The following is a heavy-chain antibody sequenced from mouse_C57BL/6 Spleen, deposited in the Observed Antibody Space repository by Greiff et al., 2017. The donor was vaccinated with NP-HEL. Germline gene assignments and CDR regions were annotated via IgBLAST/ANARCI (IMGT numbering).Heavy chain of an antibody. J-gene: IGHJ2*01. V-gene: IGHV5-15*01. D-gene: IGHD2-1*01. CDR1: GFTFSNYG. CDR2: ISNLAYSI. CDR3: ARSYRNYLFDY. Sequence: VTVVDSGGGLVQPGGSLKLSCAAPGFTFSNYGLAWVRQTPRKRPEWVATISNLAYSIYSADTVTGRFTISRENATNTLYLEMSSLRSEDTAMYYCARSYRNYLFDYWGQGTTLPVSS.